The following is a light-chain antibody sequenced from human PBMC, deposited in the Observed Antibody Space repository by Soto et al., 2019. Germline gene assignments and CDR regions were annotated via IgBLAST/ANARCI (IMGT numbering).Light chain of an antibody. CDR1: SSDVGGYNY. Sequence: QSALTQPASVSGSPGQSITNSCTGTSSDVGGYNYVSWYQQHPGKAPKLMIYEVSNRPSGVSNRFSGSKSGNTASLTISGLQAEDEADYYCSSYTRSSTRVFGGGTKVTVL. CDR3: SSYTRSSTRV. CDR2: EVS. J-gene: IGLJ3*02. V-gene: IGLV2-14*01.